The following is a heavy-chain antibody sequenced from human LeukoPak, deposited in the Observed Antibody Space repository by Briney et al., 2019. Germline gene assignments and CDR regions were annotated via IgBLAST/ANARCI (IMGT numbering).Heavy chain of an antibody. CDR3: ARHGGKYSHSIDS. D-gene: IGHD3-16*01. Sequence: GEPLKISCQGSGNSFTNSWIVWVRQMPGKGLEWMGIIYLGDSDVRYSPSFRGQVTISADKSISSAYLQWSSLKDSDTAMYYCARHGGKYSHSIDSWGQGTLVTVSS. J-gene: IGHJ4*02. CDR1: GNSFTNSW. CDR2: IYLGDSDV. V-gene: IGHV5-51*01.